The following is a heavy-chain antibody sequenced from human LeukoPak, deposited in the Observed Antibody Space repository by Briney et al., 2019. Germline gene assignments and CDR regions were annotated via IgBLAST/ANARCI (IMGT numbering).Heavy chain of an antibody. D-gene: IGHD2-15*01. CDR2: IKQDGSEK. V-gene: IGHV3-7*01. CDR3: AKPPQYCSGGSCYHEYFQH. J-gene: IGHJ1*01. CDR1: GFTFSSYW. Sequence: GGSLRLSCAASGFTFSSYWMSWVRQAPGKGLEWVANIKQDGSEKYYVDSVKGRFTITRDNAKNSLYLQMNSLRAEDTAVYYCAKPPQYCSGGSCYHEYFQHWGQGTLVTVSS.